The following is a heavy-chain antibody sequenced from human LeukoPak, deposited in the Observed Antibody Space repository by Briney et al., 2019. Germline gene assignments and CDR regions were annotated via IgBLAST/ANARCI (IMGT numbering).Heavy chain of an antibody. CDR1: GFTFSSYG. V-gene: IGHV3-30*03. D-gene: IGHD2-15*01. Sequence: PGGSLRLSCAASGFTFSSYGMTWVRQAPGKGLEWVAVISYDGSNKYYADSVKGRFTISRDNAKNSLYLQMNSLRAEDTAVYYCAMRQSLLHWGQGTLVTVSS. CDR2: ISYDGSNK. J-gene: IGHJ4*02. CDR3: AMRQSLLH.